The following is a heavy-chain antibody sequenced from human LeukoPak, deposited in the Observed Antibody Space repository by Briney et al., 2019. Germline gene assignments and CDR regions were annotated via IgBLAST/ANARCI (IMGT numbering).Heavy chain of an antibody. Sequence: PGRSLRLSCAASGFTFSDYAMHWVRQAPGKGLEWVAVLSYDGSNKYYADSVQGRFTISRDNSKNTLYLEMNSLSPDDAAVYYCARGVEPLAANTLAYWGQGTLVTVSS. CDR1: GFTFSDYA. CDR3: ARGVEPLAANTLAY. J-gene: IGHJ4*02. CDR2: LSYDGSNK. D-gene: IGHD1-14*01. V-gene: IGHV3-30*14.